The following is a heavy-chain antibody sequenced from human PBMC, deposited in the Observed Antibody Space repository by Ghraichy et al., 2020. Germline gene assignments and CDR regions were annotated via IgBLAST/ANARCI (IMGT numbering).Heavy chain of an antibody. Sequence: SETLSLTCAVSGYSISSGYYWGWIRQPPGKGLEWIGSIYHSGSTYYNPSLKSRVTISVDTSKNQFSLKLSSVTAADTAVYYCARLDRVVDGSGSYYLDYYYYYYMDVWGKGTTVTVSS. J-gene: IGHJ6*03. CDR2: IYHSGST. CDR1: GYSISSGYY. V-gene: IGHV4-38-2*01. CDR3: ARLDRVVDGSGSYYLDYYYYYYMDV. D-gene: IGHD3-10*01.